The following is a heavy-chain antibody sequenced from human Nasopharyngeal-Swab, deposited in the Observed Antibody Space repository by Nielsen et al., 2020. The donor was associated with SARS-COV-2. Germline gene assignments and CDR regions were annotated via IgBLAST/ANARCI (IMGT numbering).Heavy chain of an antibody. CDR1: GFSLSTSGMC. CDR2: IDWDDDK. J-gene: IGHJ4*02. D-gene: IGHD3-22*01. Sequence: SGPTLVTPTHTLTLTCTFSGFSLSTSGMCVSWIRQRPGKALEWLELIDWDDDKYYSTSLKTRLTISKETSKNQVVLTMTNMDPVDTATYYCARTYYYDSSGYSSLDYWGQGTLVTVAS. CDR3: ARTYYYDSSGYSSLDY. V-gene: IGHV2-70*01.